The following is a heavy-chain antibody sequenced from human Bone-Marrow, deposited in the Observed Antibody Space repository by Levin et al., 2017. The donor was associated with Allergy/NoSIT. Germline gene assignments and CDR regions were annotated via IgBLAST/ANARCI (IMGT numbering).Heavy chain of an antibody. CDR3: ARELVDTAADTFDI. CDR1: GYSFTFFG. V-gene: IGHV1-18*01. J-gene: IGHJ3*02. Sequence: ASVKVSCKASGYSFTFFGISWVRQAPGQGLEWMGWISPYNGDTNYAQKFQGIVTMTTDTSTSTAYMELRSLRSDDTAVYYCARELVDTAADTFDIWGQGTMVTVSS. CDR2: ISPYNGDT. D-gene: IGHD5-18*01.